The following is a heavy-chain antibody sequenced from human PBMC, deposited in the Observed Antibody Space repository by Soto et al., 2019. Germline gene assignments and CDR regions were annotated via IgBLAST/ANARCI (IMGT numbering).Heavy chain of an antibody. D-gene: IGHD6-19*01. CDR2: ISGYNGNT. CDR1: GYTFNIYV. Sequence: QVQLVQSGAEVKKPGASVMLSCKASGYTFNIYVISWVRQAPGQGLEWMGWISGYNGNTNYAHQLQGRVTVTTDKSTRISYMEPRSMRADDTSVSYCARGGTEAYSSGRYDYWGQGTLVTVSS. CDR3: ARGGTEAYSSGRYDY. J-gene: IGHJ4*02. V-gene: IGHV1-18*04.